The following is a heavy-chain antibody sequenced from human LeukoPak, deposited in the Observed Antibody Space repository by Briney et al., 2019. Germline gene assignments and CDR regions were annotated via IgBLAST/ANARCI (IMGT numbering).Heavy chain of an antibody. CDR2: INHSGST. J-gene: IGHJ6*02. CDR3: ARDLWDVPDV. D-gene: IGHD1-26*01. CDR1: GGSFSGYY. V-gene: IGHV4-34*01. Sequence: PSETLSLTCAVYGGSFSGYYWSWIRQPPGKGLEWIGDINHSGSTNYSPSLKSRVTISVDMSKNQFSLKVSSVTAADTAVYYFARDLWDVPDVWGQGTTVTVSS.